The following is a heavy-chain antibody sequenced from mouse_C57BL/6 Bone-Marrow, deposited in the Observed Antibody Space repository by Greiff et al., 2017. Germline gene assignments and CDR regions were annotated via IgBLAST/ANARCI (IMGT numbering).Heavy chain of an antibody. CDR3: ARVTTVVAPYFDY. V-gene: IGHV1-18*01. J-gene: IGHJ2*01. CDR1: GYTFTDYN. Sequence: VQLQQSGPELVKPGASVKIPCKASGYTFTDYNMDWVKQSHGKSLEWIGDINPNNGGTIYNQKFKGKATLTVDKSSSTAYMELRSLTSEDTAVYYCARVTTVVAPYFDYWGQGTTLTVSA. CDR2: INPNNGGT. D-gene: IGHD1-1*01.